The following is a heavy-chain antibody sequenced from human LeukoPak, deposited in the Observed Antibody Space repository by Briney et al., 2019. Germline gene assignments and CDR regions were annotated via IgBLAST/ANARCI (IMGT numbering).Heavy chain of an antibody. V-gene: IGHV1-3*01. CDR1: GYTLSTYT. J-gene: IGHJ4*02. Sequence: ASVKVSCKASGYTLSTYTMHWLRQAPGQRPEWMGCIYAGNGNVKYSQNFQARVTITRDTSANTAYLELSSLRSEDTAVYYCARGVDYYGVWGQGTLATVSS. CDR2: IYAGNGNV. CDR3: ARGVDYYGV. D-gene: IGHD3-10*01.